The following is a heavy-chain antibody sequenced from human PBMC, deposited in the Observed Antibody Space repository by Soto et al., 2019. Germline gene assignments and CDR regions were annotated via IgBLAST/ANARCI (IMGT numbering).Heavy chain of an antibody. CDR2: IKSKTDGGTT. CDR3: TTDVIRDYGDYEGYFDY. V-gene: IGHV3-15*07. Sequence: GGSLRLSCAASGLTFSNAWMNWVRQAPGKGLEWVGRIKSKTDGGTTDDAAPVKGRFTISRDDSKNTLYLQMNSLKTEDTAVYYCTTDVIRDYGDYEGYFDYWGQGTLVTVSS. J-gene: IGHJ4*02. D-gene: IGHD4-17*01. CDR1: GLTFSNAW.